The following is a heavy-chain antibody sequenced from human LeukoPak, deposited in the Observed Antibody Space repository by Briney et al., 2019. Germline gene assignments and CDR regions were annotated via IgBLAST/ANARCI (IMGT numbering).Heavy chain of an antibody. V-gene: IGHV3-23*01. Sequence: GGSPRLSCAVSGITLSNYGMSWVRQAPGKGLEWVAGISDSAGKTNYADSVKGRFTISRDSPKNTLYLQMNSLRAEDTAVYFCAKRGVVIRVILVGFHKEAYYFDSWGQGALVTVSS. J-gene: IGHJ4*02. CDR3: AKRGVVIRVILVGFHKEAYYFDS. D-gene: IGHD3-22*01. CDR1: GITLSNYG. CDR2: ISDSAGKT.